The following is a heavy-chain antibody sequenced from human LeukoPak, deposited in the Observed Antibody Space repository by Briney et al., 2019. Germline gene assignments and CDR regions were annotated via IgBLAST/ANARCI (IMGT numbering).Heavy chain of an antibody. J-gene: IGHJ4*02. CDR3: AREMGRDGYNLRDGGYDY. CDR1: GGSISSYY. Sequence: SETLSLTCTVSGGSISSYYWSWIRKPPGKGLEWIGYIYYSGSTNYNPSLKSRVTISVDTSKNQFSLKLSSVTAADTAVYYCAREMGRDGYNLRDGGYDYWGQGTLVTVSS. CDR2: IYYSGST. D-gene: IGHD5-24*01. V-gene: IGHV4-59*01.